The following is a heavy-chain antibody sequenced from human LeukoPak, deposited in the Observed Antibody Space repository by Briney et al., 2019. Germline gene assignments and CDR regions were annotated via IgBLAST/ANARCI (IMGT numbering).Heavy chain of an antibody. Sequence: GESLKISCKGSGYSFTSFWIGWVRQMPGKGLEWMGIIYPGDSDTRYSPSFQGQVTISADKSINTAYLQWSSLKASDTATYYCARHDSCSSTSCYFDYWGQGTLVTVSS. V-gene: IGHV5-51*01. CDR3: ARHDSCSSTSCYFDY. D-gene: IGHD2-2*01. J-gene: IGHJ4*02. CDR1: GYSFTSFW. CDR2: IYPGDSDT.